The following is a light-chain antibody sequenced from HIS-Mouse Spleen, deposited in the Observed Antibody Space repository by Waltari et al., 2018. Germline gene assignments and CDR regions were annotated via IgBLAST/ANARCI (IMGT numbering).Light chain of an antibody. J-gene: IGLJ2*01. CDR1: SSNIGSNT. Sequence: QSVLTQPPSASGTPGQRVTISCSGSSSNIGSNTVNWYQQLPGTAPKRLSYSNNQRPSGVPDRFSGSKSGTSASLAISGLQSEDEADYYCAAWDDSLNGVVFGGGTK. CDR3: AAWDDSLNGVV. V-gene: IGLV1-44*01. CDR2: SNN.